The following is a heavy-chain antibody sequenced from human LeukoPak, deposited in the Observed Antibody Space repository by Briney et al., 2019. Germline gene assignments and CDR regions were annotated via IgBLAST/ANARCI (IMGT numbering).Heavy chain of an antibody. CDR3: ARWAPINPPFHFDY. J-gene: IGHJ4*02. Sequence: PSETLSLTCTVSGGSISSYYWSWIRQPPGKGLEWIGRVFTSAIISGNTNYNPSLKSRVTMSVDSSKNQFSLKLSSVTAADTAVYYCARWAPINPPFHFDYWGQGTLVTVSS. D-gene: IGHD2/OR15-2a*01. V-gene: IGHV4-4*07. CDR2: VFTSAIISGNT. CDR1: GGSISSYY.